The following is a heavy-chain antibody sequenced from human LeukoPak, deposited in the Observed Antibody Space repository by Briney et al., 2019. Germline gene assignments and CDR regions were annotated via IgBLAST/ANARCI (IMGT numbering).Heavy chain of an antibody. CDR2: TYYRSKWYN. Sequence: SQTLSLTCAISGDCVSSNTAAWNWIRQSPSRGLEWLGRTYYRSKWYNDYAVSVKSRVTINPDTSKNQFSLQLNSVTPEDTAMYYCARTAIGGNYFDYWGQGTLVTVSS. CDR1: GDCVSSNTAA. J-gene: IGHJ4*02. D-gene: IGHD1-26*01. V-gene: IGHV6-1*01. CDR3: ARTAIGGNYFDY.